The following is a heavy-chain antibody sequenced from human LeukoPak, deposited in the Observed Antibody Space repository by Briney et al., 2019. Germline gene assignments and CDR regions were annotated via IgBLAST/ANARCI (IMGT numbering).Heavy chain of an antibody. CDR3: ARRIARYLVNYYYYSMDV. D-gene: IGHD3-16*02. CDR2: IKQDGSKK. Sequence: GGSLRLSCVASGFPFSSYWMTWVRQAPGKGLEWVANIKQDGSKKSYVDSVKGRFTISRDNSKNTLSLQMNNLRAEDTAVYHCARRIARYLVNYYYYSMDVWGQGTTVTVSS. V-gene: IGHV3-7*03. J-gene: IGHJ6*02. CDR1: GFPFSSYW.